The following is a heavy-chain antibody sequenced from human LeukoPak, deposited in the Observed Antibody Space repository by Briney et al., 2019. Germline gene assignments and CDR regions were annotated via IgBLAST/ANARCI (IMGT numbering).Heavy chain of an antibody. J-gene: IGHJ4*02. CDR1: GFTFSSYS. CDR3: AIIAMVRGVITDIFDY. D-gene: IGHD3-10*01. CDR2: ISSSSSTI. Sequence: PGGSLRLSCAASGFTFSSYSMNWVRQAPGKGLEWVSYISSSSSTIYYADSVKGRFTISRDNAKNSLYLQMNSLRAEDTAVYYCAIIAMVRGVITDIFDYWGQGTLVTVSS. V-gene: IGHV3-48*01.